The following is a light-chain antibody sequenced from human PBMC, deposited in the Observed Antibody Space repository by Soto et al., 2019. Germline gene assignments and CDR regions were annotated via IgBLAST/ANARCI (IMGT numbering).Light chain of an antibody. CDR3: QQYGSSPRT. V-gene: IGKV3-20*01. CDR1: QSVGSD. J-gene: IGKJ1*01. Sequence: IVWTQSAATLSLSPGERATLSSRASQSVGSDLAWYQQKPGQAPRLLIYGTSSRATGIPDRFSGSGSGTDFTLTISRLEPEDFAMYYCQQYGSSPRTFGQGTKVDIK. CDR2: GTS.